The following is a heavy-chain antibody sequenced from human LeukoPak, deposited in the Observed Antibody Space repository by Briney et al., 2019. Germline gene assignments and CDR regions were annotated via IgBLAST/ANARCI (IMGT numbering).Heavy chain of an antibody. D-gene: IGHD6-19*01. Sequence: GGSLRLSCAASEFTFSDFYMSWIRQAPGKGLEWVSYVSSRGGPTYYADSVKGRFTISRDNAKNSLYLQMNSLRAEDTAVYFCARGDSSGWYFDYWGQGTLVTVSS. CDR2: VSSRGGPT. CDR1: EFTFSDFY. J-gene: IGHJ4*02. V-gene: IGHV3-11*01. CDR3: ARGDSSGWYFDY.